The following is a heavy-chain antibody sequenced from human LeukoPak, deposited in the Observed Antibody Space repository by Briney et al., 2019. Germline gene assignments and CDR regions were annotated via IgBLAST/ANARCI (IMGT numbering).Heavy chain of an antibody. D-gene: IGHD3-3*01. CDR3: ASSLFLEWSDY. CDR2: INTDGSST. Sequence: GGSLRLSCAASGFTFSNYWMHWVRQVPGKGLVWVSRINTDGSSTNYADSVKGRFTISRDNAKNTLYLQMNSLRAGDTAVYYCASSLFLEWSDYWGQGTLVTVSS. V-gene: IGHV3-74*01. CDR1: GFTFSNYW. J-gene: IGHJ4*02.